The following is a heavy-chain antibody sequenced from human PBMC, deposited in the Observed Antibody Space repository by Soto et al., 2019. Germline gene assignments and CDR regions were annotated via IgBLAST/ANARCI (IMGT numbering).Heavy chain of an antibody. J-gene: IGHJ6*02. D-gene: IGHD2-2*01. CDR3: AGGGSVVVVPAAKNGMDV. Sequence: QVQLVQSGAEVKKPGASVKVSCKASGYTFTTYYMHWVRQAPGQGLEWMGIINPSGGSTSYAQKFQGRVTMTRDTSTSTVYMELSSLRSEDTAVDYCAGGGSVVVVPAAKNGMDVWGQGTTVTVSS. CDR1: GYTFTTYY. V-gene: IGHV1-46*01. CDR2: INPSGGST.